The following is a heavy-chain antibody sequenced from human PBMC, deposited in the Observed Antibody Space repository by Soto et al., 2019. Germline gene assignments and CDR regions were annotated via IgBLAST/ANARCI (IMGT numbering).Heavy chain of an antibody. CDR1: GFSFGSYA. Sequence: GGSLRLSCSASGFSFGSYAMHWVRQAPGKGLEYVSSISTNGGSTHYADSVKGRFTISRDNSKNTQYLQMSSLRADDTAVYYCVKGEYYYDSSGYYPFDYWGQGTLVTVSS. CDR2: ISTNGGST. V-gene: IGHV3-64D*06. CDR3: VKGEYYYDSSGYYPFDY. J-gene: IGHJ4*02. D-gene: IGHD3-22*01.